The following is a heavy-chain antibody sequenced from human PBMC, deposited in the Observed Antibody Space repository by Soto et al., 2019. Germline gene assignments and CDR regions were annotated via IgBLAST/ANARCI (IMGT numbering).Heavy chain of an antibody. CDR3: ARRGIVGANTGWFDP. D-gene: IGHD1-26*01. V-gene: IGHV4-39*01. CDR2: IYYSGST. J-gene: IGHJ5*02. Sequence: QLQLQESGPGLVKPSETLSLTCTVSGGSISSSSYYWGWIRQPPGKGLAWIGSIYYSGSTYYNPSLKSRVTISVDTSKNQYSLKLRSVTAADTAVYYCARRGIVGANTGWFDPWGQGTLVTVSS. CDR1: GGSISSSSYY.